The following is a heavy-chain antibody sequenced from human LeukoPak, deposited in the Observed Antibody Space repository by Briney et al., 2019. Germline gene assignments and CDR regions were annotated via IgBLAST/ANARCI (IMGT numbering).Heavy chain of an antibody. V-gene: IGHV4-59*01. CDR2: IYYSGSA. J-gene: IGHJ4*02. Sequence: SETLSLTCTVSGGSINNYYWSWIRQPPGKGLEYIGYIYYSGSANYNPSLKSRVTISVDPSKNQFSLKLSSVTAADTAVYYCARNGDYYEKSGYYYLFDFWGQGTLVTVSS. CDR3: ARNGDYYEKSGYYYLFDF. CDR1: GGSINNYY. D-gene: IGHD3-22*01.